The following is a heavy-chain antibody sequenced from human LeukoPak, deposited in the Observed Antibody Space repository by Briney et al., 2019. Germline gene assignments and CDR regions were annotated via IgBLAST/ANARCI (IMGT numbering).Heavy chain of an antibody. CDR3: ARHVSLGIAVPGRLPFDY. CDR2: IYYSGST. V-gene: IGHV4-39*01. D-gene: IGHD6-19*01. Sequence: SETLSLTCTVSGGSISSSSYYWGWIRQPPGKGLEWIGSIYYSGSTYYNPSLKSRVTISVDTSKNQFSLKLSSVTAADTAAYYCARHVSLGIAVPGRLPFDYWGQGTLVTVSS. J-gene: IGHJ4*02. CDR1: GGSISSSSYY.